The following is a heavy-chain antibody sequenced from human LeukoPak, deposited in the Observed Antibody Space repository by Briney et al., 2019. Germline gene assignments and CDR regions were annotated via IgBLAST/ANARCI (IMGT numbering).Heavy chain of an antibody. D-gene: IGHD2-15*01. CDR1: GYTFTDYY. V-gene: IGHV1-2*06. Sequence: GASVKVSCKASGYTFTDYYIHRVRQAPGQGLEWMGRINTNSGDTNYAQQIQGGDTMTRDTSISIAYMELSGLRSDDTAVYYCARGEGYCSAGTCECTDYWGQGTLVTVSS. J-gene: IGHJ4*02. CDR2: INTNSGDT. CDR3: ARGEGYCSAGTCECTDY.